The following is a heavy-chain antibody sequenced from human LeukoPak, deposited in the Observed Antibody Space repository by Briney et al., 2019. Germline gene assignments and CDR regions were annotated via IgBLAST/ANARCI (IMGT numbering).Heavy chain of an antibody. Sequence: SETLSLTCTVSGDSSSSTSYYWGWIRQPPEKGLEWIGCMYYTGATYYNPSLKSRVTSSLDTSKNQFSLNLSSVTAADTAVYYCARHLRSYGYYFDYWGEGTLVTVSS. CDR1: GDSSSSTSYY. J-gene: IGHJ4*02. CDR2: MYYTGAT. D-gene: IGHD4-17*01. CDR3: ARHLRSYGYYFDY. V-gene: IGHV4-39*01.